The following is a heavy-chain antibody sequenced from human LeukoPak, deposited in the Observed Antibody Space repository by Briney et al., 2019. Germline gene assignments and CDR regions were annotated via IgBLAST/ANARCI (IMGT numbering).Heavy chain of an antibody. J-gene: IGHJ5*02. Sequence: SETLSLTCTVSGGSISSYCWSWIRQPPGKGLEWIGCIYYSTRTNYKPYLKSRVTISVETSKNQYSLKLSSLTTPDTAVYYCARDRLVTDWFDPWGQATVVTVSS. CDR3: ARDRLVTDWFDP. D-gene: IGHD4-23*01. CDR1: GGSISSYC. CDR2: IYYSTRT. V-gene: IGHV4-59*01.